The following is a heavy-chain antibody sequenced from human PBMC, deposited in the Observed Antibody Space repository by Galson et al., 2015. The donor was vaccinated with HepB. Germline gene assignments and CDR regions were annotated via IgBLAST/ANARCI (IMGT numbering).Heavy chain of an antibody. Sequence: QSGAEVKKPGESLRISCKGSGYRFSTHWIGWVRQMPGKGLEWMGIIYPGDSDTRYSPSFQGQVTISADKSTSTAYLQWSSLKASDTAMYYCARDYGDYPPDAFDIWGQGTMVTVSS. CDR2: IYPGDSDT. CDR1: GYRFSTHW. CDR3: ARDYGDYPPDAFDI. D-gene: IGHD4-17*01. J-gene: IGHJ3*02. V-gene: IGHV5-51*03.